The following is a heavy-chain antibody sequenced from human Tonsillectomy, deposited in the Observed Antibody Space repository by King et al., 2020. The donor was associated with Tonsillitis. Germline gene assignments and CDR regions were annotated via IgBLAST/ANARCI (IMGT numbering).Heavy chain of an antibody. CDR2: ISWNSGSI. Sequence: VQLVESGGGLVQPGRSLRLSCAASGFTFDNYAMHWVRLAPGKGLEWVSGISWNSGSIGYADSVKGRFTISRDNAKNSLYLQINSLRPEDTALYYCAKGMSLIGEYFDYWGQGTLVTVSS. CDR3: AKGMSLIGEYFDY. D-gene: IGHD3-16*02. CDR1: GFTFDNYA. V-gene: IGHV3-9*01. J-gene: IGHJ4*02.